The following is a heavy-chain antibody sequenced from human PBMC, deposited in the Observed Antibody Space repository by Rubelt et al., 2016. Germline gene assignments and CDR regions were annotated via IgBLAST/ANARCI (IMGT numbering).Heavy chain of an antibody. D-gene: IGHD4-17*01. V-gene: IGHV1-46*01. CDR3: TTDHEVTRGRDYYYYGMDV. CDR2: INPSGGGT. Sequence: APGHGPEWMGVINPSGGGTSYAQKFQGRVTMTSDASTSTVYMELSSLKTEDTAVYYCTTDHEVTRGRDYYYYGMDVWGQGTTVTVSS. J-gene: IGHJ6*02.